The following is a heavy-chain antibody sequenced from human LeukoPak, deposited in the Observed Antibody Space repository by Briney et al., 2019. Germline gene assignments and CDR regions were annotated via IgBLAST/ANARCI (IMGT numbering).Heavy chain of an antibody. J-gene: IGHJ6*02. CDR2: TYYRSKWYN. CDR1: GDSVSSNSAA. CDR3: AREGGEWLVRGAIYYYYGMDV. D-gene: IGHD6-19*01. Sequence: SQTLSLTCAISGDSVSSNSAAWNWIRQSPSRGLEWLGRTYYRSKWYNDYAVSVKSRITINPDTSKNQFSLQLNSVTPEDTAVYYCAREGGEWLVRGAIYYYYGMDVWGQGTTVTVSS. V-gene: IGHV6-1*01.